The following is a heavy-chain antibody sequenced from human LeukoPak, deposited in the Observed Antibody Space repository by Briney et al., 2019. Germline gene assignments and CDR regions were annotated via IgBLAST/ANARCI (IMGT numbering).Heavy chain of an antibody. V-gene: IGHV3-7*01. CDR2: IKQDGSEK. CDR3: ASGYYDFWSGSYYFDY. CDR1: GFTFSSYW. D-gene: IGHD3-3*01. J-gene: IGHJ4*02. Sequence: GGSLRLSCAASGFTFSSYWMSWVRQAPGKGLEWVANIKQDGSEKYYVDSVKGRFTISRDNAKNSLYLQMNSLRAEDTAVYYCASGYYDFWSGSYYFDYWGQGTLVTVSS.